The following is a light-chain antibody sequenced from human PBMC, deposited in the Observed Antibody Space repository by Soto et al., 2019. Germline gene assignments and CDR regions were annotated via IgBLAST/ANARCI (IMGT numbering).Light chain of an antibody. CDR1: SSDVGGYNR. Sequence: QSALTQPRSVSGSPGQSVTISCTGTSSDVGGYNRVSWFQQHPGKAPRLMIYDVTNRPLGVPDRFSGSKSGNTASLTISGLQAEDEADYYCCSYAGTYTYVFGSGTKVTVL. CDR2: DVT. V-gene: IGLV2-11*01. J-gene: IGLJ6*01. CDR3: CSYAGTYTYV.